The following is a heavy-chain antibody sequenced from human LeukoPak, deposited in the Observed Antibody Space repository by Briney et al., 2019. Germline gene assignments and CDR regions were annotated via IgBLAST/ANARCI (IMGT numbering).Heavy chain of an antibody. Sequence: GVSLQISCQGSGYSFASFYIAWVRQLPGKGLEWMGNIFPGDSETMYSPSFEGQVTISVDKSISTAYLQWSSLRASDTAMYYYASHFGGTFSSIDYWGQGTPVTVSS. CDR2: IFPGDSET. CDR1: GYSFASFY. CDR3: ASHFGGTFSSIDY. V-gene: IGHV5-51*01. J-gene: IGHJ4*02. D-gene: IGHD1-26*01.